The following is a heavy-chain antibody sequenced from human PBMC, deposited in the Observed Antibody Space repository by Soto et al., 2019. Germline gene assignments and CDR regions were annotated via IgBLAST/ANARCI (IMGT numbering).Heavy chain of an antibody. J-gene: IGHJ3*02. V-gene: IGHV3-11*01. CDR2: ISSSGSTI. CDR3: ARDYGQDAFDI. Sequence: GGSLRLSWAASGCPFSDYYMSWIRKAPGKGLEWVSYISSSGSTIYYADSVKGRFTISRDNAKNSLYLQMNSLRAEDTAVYYCARDYGQDAFDIWGQGTMVTVSS. CDR1: GCPFSDYY. D-gene: IGHD3-16*01.